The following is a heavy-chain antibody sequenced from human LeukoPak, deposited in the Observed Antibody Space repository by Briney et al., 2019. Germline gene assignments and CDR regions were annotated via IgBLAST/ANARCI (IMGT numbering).Heavy chain of an antibody. CDR3: AREGIAAHGGYFDL. J-gene: IGHJ2*01. CDR1: GDSISNYY. D-gene: IGHD6-13*01. CDR2: IYYSGST. Sequence: PSETLSLTCTVSGDSISNYYWSWIRQPPGKGLEWIGSIYYSGSTNYNSSLKSRVTISVDTSKNQFSLKLSSVIAADTAVYYCAREGIAAHGGYFDLWGRGTLVTVSS. V-gene: IGHV4-59*01.